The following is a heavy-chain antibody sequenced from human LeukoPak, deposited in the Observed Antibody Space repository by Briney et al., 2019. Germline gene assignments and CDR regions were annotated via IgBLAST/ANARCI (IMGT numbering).Heavy chain of an antibody. Sequence: PGGSLRLSCAASGFTFSSYAMSWVRQAPGKGLEWVSAISGSGGSTYYAYSVKGRFTISRDNSKNTLYLQMNSLRAEDTAVYYCAKDYDSSGNNWFDPWGQGTLVTVSS. J-gene: IGHJ5*02. CDR3: AKDYDSSGNNWFDP. V-gene: IGHV3-23*01. CDR1: GFTFSSYA. D-gene: IGHD3-22*01. CDR2: ISGSGGST.